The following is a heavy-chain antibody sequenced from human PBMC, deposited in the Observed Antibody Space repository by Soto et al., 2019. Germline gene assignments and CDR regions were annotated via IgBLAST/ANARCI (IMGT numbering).Heavy chain of an antibody. Sequence: GGSLRLSCAASGFTFSSYDMHWVRQATGKGLEWVSAIGTAGDPYYPGSVKGRFTISRENAKNSLYLQMNSLRAGDTTVYYCARGGGGSYYFAFDIWGQGTMVTGSS. J-gene: IGHJ3*02. CDR1: GFTFSSYD. D-gene: IGHD1-26*01. V-gene: IGHV3-13*05. CDR2: IGTAGDP. CDR3: ARGGGGSYYFAFDI.